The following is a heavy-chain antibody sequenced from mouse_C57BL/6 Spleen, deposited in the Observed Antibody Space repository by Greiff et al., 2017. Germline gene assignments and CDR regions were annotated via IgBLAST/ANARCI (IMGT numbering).Heavy chain of an antibody. V-gene: IGHV1-80*01. CDR1: GYAFSSYW. Sequence: QVQLKQSGAELVKPGASVKISCKASGYAFSSYWMNWVKQRPGKGLEWIGQIYPGDGDTNYNGKFKGKATLTADKSSSTAYMQLSSLTSEDSAVYFCASGGDYDEYYFDYWGQGTTLTVSS. CDR3: ASGGDYDEYYFDY. J-gene: IGHJ2*01. D-gene: IGHD2-4*01. CDR2: IYPGDGDT.